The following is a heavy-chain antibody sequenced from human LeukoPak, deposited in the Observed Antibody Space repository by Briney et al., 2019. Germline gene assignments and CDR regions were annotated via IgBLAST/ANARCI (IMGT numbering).Heavy chain of an antibody. V-gene: IGHV4-59*01. J-gene: IGHJ3*02. CDR2: MYYSGST. CDR1: GGSISSYY. CDR3: AGRLWRRDGYNLSAFDI. Sequence: SETLSLTCTVSGGSISSYYWSWIRQPPGKGLEWIGYMYYSGSTNYNPSLKSRVTISVDTSKNQFSLKLSSVTAADTAVYYCAGRLWRRDGYNLSAFDIWGQGTMVTVSS. D-gene: IGHD5-24*01.